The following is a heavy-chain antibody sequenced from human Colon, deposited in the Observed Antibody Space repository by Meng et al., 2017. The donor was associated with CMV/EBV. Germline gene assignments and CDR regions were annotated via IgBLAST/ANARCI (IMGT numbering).Heavy chain of an antibody. V-gene: IGHV3-49*04. Sequence: GVLWVSCAASVFTFGDYTMSWVRQAPGKGLEWVGFIRSKAYGGTTEYAASVKGRFTISRNDSKSIDYLQMNSLKTEDRAVYYCTRFDHLWSGYYTLDYWGQGTLVTVSS. CDR3: TRFDHLWSGYYTLDY. CDR1: VFTFGDYT. CDR2: IRSKAYGGTT. D-gene: IGHD3-3*01. J-gene: IGHJ4*02.